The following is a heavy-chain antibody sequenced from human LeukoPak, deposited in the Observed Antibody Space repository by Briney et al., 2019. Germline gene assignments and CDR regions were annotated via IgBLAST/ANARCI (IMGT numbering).Heavy chain of an antibody. D-gene: IGHD3-22*01. CDR3: ARDYYDSSGYYRSPRAFDI. Sequence: ASVKVSCKASGYTFTSYYMHWVRQAPGQGLEWMGIINPSGGSTSYAQKFQGRVTMTRDTSTSTVYMELSSLRSEDTAVYYCARDYYDSSGYYRSPRAFDIWGQGTMVTVSS. J-gene: IGHJ3*02. CDR1: GYTFTSYY. CDR2: INPSGGST. V-gene: IGHV1-46*01.